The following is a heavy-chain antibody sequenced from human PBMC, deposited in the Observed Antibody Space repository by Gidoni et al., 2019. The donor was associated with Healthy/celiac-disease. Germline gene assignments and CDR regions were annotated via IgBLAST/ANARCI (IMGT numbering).Heavy chain of an antibody. CDR3: ARDLAINDDFWSGYYNWFDP. Sequence: KFQGRVTITADKSTSTAYMELSSLRSEDTAVYYCARDLAINDDFWSGYYNWFDPWGQGTLVTVSS. D-gene: IGHD3-3*01. V-gene: IGHV1-69*04. J-gene: IGHJ5*02.